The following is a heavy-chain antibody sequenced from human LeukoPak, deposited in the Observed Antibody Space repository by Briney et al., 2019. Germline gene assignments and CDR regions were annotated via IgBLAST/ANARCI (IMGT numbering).Heavy chain of an antibody. V-gene: IGHV1-2*02. CDR3: AAVAGLGNAFDI. CDR1: GYTFTGYY. J-gene: IGHJ3*02. CDR2: INPNSGGT. D-gene: IGHD6-19*01. Sequence: ASVKVSCKASGYTFTGYYMHWVRQAPGQGLEWMGWINPNSGGTNYAQKFQGRVTMTRDTSISAAYMELSRLRSDDTAVYYCAAVAGLGNAFDIWGQGTMVTVSS.